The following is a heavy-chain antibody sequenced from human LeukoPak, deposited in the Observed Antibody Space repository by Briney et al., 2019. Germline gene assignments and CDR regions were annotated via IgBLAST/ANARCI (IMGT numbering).Heavy chain of an antibody. D-gene: IGHD1-26*01. V-gene: IGHV3-7*01. J-gene: IGHJ4*02. CDR2: IKPDGSLI. CDR1: GFTFSSYW. Sequence: GGSLRLSCAASGFTFSSYWMTWVRQGPGKGLEWVANIKPDGSLIYYVDSVKGRFTISRDNAKNSLYLQMNSLRAEDTAVYYCATWELYSGFYYIDYWGQGTLATVSS. CDR3: ATWELYSGFYYIDY.